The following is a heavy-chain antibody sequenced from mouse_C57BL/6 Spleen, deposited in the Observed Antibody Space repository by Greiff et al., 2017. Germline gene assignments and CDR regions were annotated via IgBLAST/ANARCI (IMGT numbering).Heavy chain of an antibody. D-gene: IGHD2-3*01. CDR2: ISSGSSTI. V-gene: IGHV5-17*01. CDR3: ARTGYYEGCAY. J-gene: IGHJ3*01. CDR1: GFTFSDYG. Sequence: VQLKESGGGLVKPGGSLKLSCAASGFTFSDYGMHWVRQAPEKGLEWVAYISSGSSTIYYADTVKGRFTISRDNAKNTLFLQMTSLRAEDTAMYYCARTGYYEGCAYWGQGTLVTVSA.